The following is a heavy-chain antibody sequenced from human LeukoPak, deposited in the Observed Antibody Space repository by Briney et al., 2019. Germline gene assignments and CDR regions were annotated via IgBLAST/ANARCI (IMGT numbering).Heavy chain of an antibody. CDR1: GYTFTSYG. CDR2: ISAYNGNT. V-gene: IGHV1-18*01. D-gene: IGHD6-13*01. CDR3: ARSIAAAGDFDY. J-gene: IGHJ4*02. Sequence: ASVKVSCKASGYTFTSYGISWVRQAPGQGLEWMGWISAYNGNTNYAQKLQGRVTMTTDTSTSTAYMELRSLRSDDTAVYYWARSIAAAGDFDYWGQGTLVTVSS.